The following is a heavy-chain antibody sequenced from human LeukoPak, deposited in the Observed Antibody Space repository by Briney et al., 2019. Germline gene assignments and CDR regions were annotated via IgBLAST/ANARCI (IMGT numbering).Heavy chain of an antibody. CDR1: GFTFSSYG. CDR3: ASRSLYGSGSYLPDY. Sequence: GGSLRLSCAASGFTFSSYGMHWVRQAPGKGLEWVAVISYDGSNKYYADSVKGRFTIFRDNSKNTLYLQMNSLRAEDTAVYYCASRSLYGSGSYLPDYWGQGTLVTVSS. J-gene: IGHJ4*02. D-gene: IGHD3-10*01. V-gene: IGHV3-30*03. CDR2: ISYDGSNK.